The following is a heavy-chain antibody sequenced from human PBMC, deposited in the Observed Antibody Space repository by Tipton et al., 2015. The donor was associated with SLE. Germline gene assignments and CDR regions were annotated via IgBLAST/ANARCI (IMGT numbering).Heavy chain of an antibody. CDR1: GYTFTDNY. J-gene: IGHJ4*02. Sequence: QSGAEVKKPGASVKVSCTASGYTFTDNYMHWVRQAPGQGLEWMGWIDPIRGDTSYAQKFQGRVNLTLDTSTSTAYMDLTSLKADDTAGYYCARDSGGDYDYYFESWGQGTLVTVSS. D-gene: IGHD3-3*01. CDR3: ARDSGGDYDYYFES. CDR2: IDPIRGDT. V-gene: IGHV1-2*02.